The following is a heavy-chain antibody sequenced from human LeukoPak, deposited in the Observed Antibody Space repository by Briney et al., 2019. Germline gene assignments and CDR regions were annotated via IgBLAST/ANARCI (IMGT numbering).Heavy chain of an antibody. CDR3: ARDLSGWNPFDY. V-gene: IGHV1-18*01. CDR1: GGTFSSYA. CDR2: ISAYNGNT. J-gene: IGHJ4*02. D-gene: IGHD6-19*01. Sequence: GASVKVSCKASGGTFSSYAISWVRQAPGQGLEWMGWISAYNGNTNYAQKLQGRVTMTTDTSTSTAYMELRSLRSDDTAVYYCARDLSGWNPFDYWGQGTLVTVSS.